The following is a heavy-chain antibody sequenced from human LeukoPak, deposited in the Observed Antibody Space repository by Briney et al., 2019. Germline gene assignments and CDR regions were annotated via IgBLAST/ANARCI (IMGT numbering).Heavy chain of an antibody. CDR1: GFTFSSYT. CDR2: ISSSISYI. CDR3: ARRSRAYCGGDCNIRVIALDI. J-gene: IGHJ3*02. D-gene: IGHD2-21*02. V-gene: IGHV3-21*01. Sequence: GGSLRLSCAASGFTFSSYTMNWVRQAPGKGLEWVSSISSSISYIYYADSLKGRFTISRDNAKNSLYLQMNSLRAEDTAVYYCARRSRAYCGGDCNIRVIALDIWGQGTMVTDSS.